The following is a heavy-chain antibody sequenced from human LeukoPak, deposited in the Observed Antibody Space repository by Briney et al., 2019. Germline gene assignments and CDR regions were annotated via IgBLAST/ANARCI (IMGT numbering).Heavy chain of an antibody. CDR2: ISASGHST. J-gene: IGHJ5*02. CDR3: ATDVYGDYSRWFDP. D-gene: IGHD4-17*01. V-gene: IGHV3-23*01. Sequence: PGGSLRLSCAASGFTFSSYSMNWVRQTPGKGLEWVSTISASGHSTYYTDSVKGRFTISRDNSNSTLFLQMGSLSAEDTAIYYCATDVYGDYSRWFDPWGQGTLVTVSS. CDR1: GFTFSSYS.